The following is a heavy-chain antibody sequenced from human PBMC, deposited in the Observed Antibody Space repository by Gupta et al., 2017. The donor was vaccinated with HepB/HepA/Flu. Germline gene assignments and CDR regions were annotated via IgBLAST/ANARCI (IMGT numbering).Heavy chain of an antibody. J-gene: IGHJ5*02. CDR2: IFSNDEK. V-gene: IGHV2-26*01. CDR3: ARIQAVTTSNWFDP. D-gene: IGHD4-17*01. Sequence: IFSNDEKSYSTSLKSRLTISKDTSKSQVVLTMTNMDPVDTATYYCARIQAVTTSNWFDPWGQGTLVTVSS.